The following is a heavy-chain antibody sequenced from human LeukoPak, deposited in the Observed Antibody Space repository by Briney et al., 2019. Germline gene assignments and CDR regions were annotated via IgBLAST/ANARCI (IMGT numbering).Heavy chain of an antibody. CDR3: ARNLPMLF. Sequence: GGSLRLSCAASGFTVSSNYMSWVRQAPGKGLEWVSVIYSDSSTYYADSVKGRFTISRDKSKNTLYLQMNSLRAEDTAMYYCARNLPMLFGGQGTLATVSS. V-gene: IGHV3-53*01. CDR1: GFTVSSNY. CDR2: IYSDSST. D-gene: IGHD3-10*02. J-gene: IGHJ4*02.